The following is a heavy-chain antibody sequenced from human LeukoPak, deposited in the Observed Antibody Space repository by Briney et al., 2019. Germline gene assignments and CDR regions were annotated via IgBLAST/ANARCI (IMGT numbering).Heavy chain of an antibody. CDR1: AYTFTGYG. D-gene: IGHD3-10*01. J-gene: IGHJ3*02. CDR3: ARDRISNYYARDAFDI. CDR2: ISAYNGNT. Sequence: GASVKVSCKASAYTFTGYGISWVRQAPGQGLEWMGWISAYNGNTNYAQKLQGRVTVTTDTSTSTAYMELRSLRSDDTAVYYCARDRISNYYARDAFDIWGQGTMVTVSS. V-gene: IGHV1-18*01.